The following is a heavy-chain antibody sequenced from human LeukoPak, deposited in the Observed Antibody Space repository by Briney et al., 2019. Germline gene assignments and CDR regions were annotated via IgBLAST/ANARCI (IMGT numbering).Heavy chain of an antibody. CDR1: GFTFSSYA. D-gene: IGHD2-21*02. CDR2: ISYDGSNK. Sequence: GGSLRLSCAASGFTFSSYAMHWVRQAPGKGLEWVAVISYDGSNKYYADSVKGRFTISRDNSKNTLYLQMNSLRAEDTAVYYCARDKAHIVVVTASRPDAFDIWGQGTMVTVSS. CDR3: ARDKAHIVVVTASRPDAFDI. V-gene: IGHV3-30-3*01. J-gene: IGHJ3*02.